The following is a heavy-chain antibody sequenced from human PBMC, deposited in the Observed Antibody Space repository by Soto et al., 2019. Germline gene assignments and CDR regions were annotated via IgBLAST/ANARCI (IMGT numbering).Heavy chain of an antibody. CDR2: ISQSGST. J-gene: IGHJ4*02. V-gene: IGHV4-34*01. Sequence: QVQLQQWGAGLLKPSETLSLTCAVYGQSFSGHTWSWISQSPGKGLVWIGEISQSGSTYYNPSLKNRVTISAATTKNQFALTLSSVTALDTSVLYWARGPCIAAIPSELKDVHYGYWGQGTLVSVAT. D-gene: IGHD1-1*01. CDR3: ARGPCIAAIPSELKDVHYGY. CDR1: GQSFSGHT.